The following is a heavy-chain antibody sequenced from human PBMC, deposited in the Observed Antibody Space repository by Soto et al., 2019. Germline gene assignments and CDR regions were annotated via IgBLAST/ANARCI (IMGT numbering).Heavy chain of an antibody. J-gene: IGHJ4*02. CDR1: GFTVSSYS. D-gene: IGHD1-26*01. Sequence: GGSLRLSCAASGFTVSSYSMNWVRQAPGKGLEWVSYISSSSSTIYYADSVKGRFTISRDNAKNSLYLQMNSLRDEVTAVYYCARDLKELPDIMYYFDYWGQGTLVTVSS. CDR2: ISSSSSTI. CDR3: ARDLKELPDIMYYFDY. V-gene: IGHV3-48*02.